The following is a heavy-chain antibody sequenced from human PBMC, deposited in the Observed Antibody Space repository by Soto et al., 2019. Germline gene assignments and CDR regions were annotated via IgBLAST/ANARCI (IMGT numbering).Heavy chain of an antibody. CDR1: GFTFDDYA. J-gene: IGHJ6*03. Sequence: GGSLRLSCAASGFTFDDYAMHWVRQAPGKGLEWVSGISWNSGSIGYADSVKGRFTISRDNAKNSLYRQMNSLRAEDTALYYCAKEGIAAAGTTFWYYFYYMDVWGKGTTVTVSS. D-gene: IGHD6-13*01. CDR2: ISWNSGSI. CDR3: AKEGIAAAGTTFWYYFYYMDV. V-gene: IGHV3-9*01.